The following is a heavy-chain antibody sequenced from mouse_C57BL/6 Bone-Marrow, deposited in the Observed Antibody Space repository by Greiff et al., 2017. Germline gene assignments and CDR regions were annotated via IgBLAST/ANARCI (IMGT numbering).Heavy chain of an antibody. CDR1: GFTFSSYA. Sequence: EVQLVESGGGLVKPGGSLQLSCAASGFTFSSYAMSWVRQTPEKRLEWVATISDGGSYTYYPDNVKGRFTIARDNAKNNLYLQMSHLKSEDTAMYDCARVRLRRDFDYWGQGTTLTVSS. V-gene: IGHV5-4*01. CDR3: ARVRLRRDFDY. CDR2: ISDGGSYT. D-gene: IGHD2-4*01. J-gene: IGHJ2*01.